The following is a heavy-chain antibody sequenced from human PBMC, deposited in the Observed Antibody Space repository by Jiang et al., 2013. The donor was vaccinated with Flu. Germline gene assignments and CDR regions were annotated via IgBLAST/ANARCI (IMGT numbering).Heavy chain of an antibody. J-gene: IGHJ4*02. V-gene: IGHV1-18*04. D-gene: IGHD4-17*01. CDR2: ISAYNGNT. CDR3: ARAGSTTVTKNLLDY. CDR1: GYTFTSYG. Sequence: GAEVKKPGASVKVSCKASGYTFTSYGISWVRQAPGQGLEWMGWISAYNGNTNYAQKFQGRVTMTTDTSTSTVYMELRSLRSDDTAVYYCARAGSTTVTKNLLDYWGQGTLVTVSS.